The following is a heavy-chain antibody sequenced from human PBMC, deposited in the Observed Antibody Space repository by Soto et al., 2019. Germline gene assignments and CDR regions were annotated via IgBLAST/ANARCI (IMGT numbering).Heavy chain of an antibody. CDR3: ARHSLAIRKNNWFDP. V-gene: IGHV4-39*01. Sequence: SETLSLTCTVSGDSIISSDFYWGWVRQPPGKGLEWIGSIFYLGSSYYNPSLKSRVTMSVDTSKNQFSLRLRSVTAADTALYFCARHSLAIRKNNWFDPWGQGIMVTVSS. CDR2: IFYLGSS. J-gene: IGHJ5*02. CDR1: GDSIISSDFY. D-gene: IGHD3-3*02.